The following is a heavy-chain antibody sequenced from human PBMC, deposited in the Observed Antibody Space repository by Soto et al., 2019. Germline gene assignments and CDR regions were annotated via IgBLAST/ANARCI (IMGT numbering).Heavy chain of an antibody. V-gene: IGHV4-31*03. D-gene: IGHD1-26*01. CDR2: IYHTGST. Sequence: QVQLQESGPKLVKPSQTLSLTCSVSGGSKSTVGHYWTWIRQPPGKGLEWIGSIYHTGSTYYSKSLRSRLTMSVDTSKSQFSLRLSSVTAADTAVYYCTRAIGTLRTRNCDYWGQGSLVTVSS. J-gene: IGHJ4*02. CDR1: GGSKSTVGHY. CDR3: TRAIGTLRTRNCDY.